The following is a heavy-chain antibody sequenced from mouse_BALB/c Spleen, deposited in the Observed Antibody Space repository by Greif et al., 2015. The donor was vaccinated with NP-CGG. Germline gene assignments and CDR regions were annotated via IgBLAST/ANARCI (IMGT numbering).Heavy chain of an antibody. Sequence: EVKLMESGGGLVKPGGSLKLSCAASGFTFSDYYMYWVRPTPEKRLEWVATISDGGSYTYYPDSVKGRFTISRDNAKNNLYLQMSSLKSEDTAMYYCARSTMVTTTRGFDYWGQGTTLTVSS. CDR2: ISDGGSYT. D-gene: IGHD2-2*01. V-gene: IGHV5-4*02. CDR1: GFTFSDYY. CDR3: ARSTMVTTTRGFDY. J-gene: IGHJ2*01.